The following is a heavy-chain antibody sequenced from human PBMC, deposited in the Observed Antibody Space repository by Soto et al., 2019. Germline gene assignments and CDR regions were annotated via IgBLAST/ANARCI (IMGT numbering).Heavy chain of an antibody. D-gene: IGHD4-17*01. Sequence: SETLSLTCAVSGYSISSGYYWGWIRQTPGKGLEWIASIYHSGSTYYNPSLKSRVTISVDTSKNQFSLKLTSVTAADTAVYYCARGAATVTPGWFDPWGQGIMVPVSP. V-gene: IGHV4-38-2*01. CDR2: IYHSGST. J-gene: IGHJ5*02. CDR1: GYSISSGYY. CDR3: ARGAATVTPGWFDP.